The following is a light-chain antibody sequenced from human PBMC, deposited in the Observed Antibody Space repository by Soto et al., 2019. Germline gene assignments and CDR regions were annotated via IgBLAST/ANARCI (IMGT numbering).Light chain of an antibody. J-gene: IGLJ2*01. CDR2: SHN. V-gene: IGLV1-44*01. CDR3: AAWDDSLNGLV. CDR1: SSNIGSNA. Sequence: QPVLTQPPSASGTPGQRVTISCSGSSSNIGSNAVNWYQHLPGTAPKLLIYSHNQRPSGVPDRFSGSKSGTSASLAISGLQSEDEADYFCAAWDDSLNGLVFGGGTKLTVL.